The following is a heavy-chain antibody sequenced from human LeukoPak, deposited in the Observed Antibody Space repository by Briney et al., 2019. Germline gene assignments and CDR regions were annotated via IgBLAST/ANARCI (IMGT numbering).Heavy chain of an antibody. CDR2: INKSSGAI. Sequence: GGFLRLSCAASGFTFRDSAMTWVRQAPGKGLEWLSYINKSSGAIYYADSVKGRFTISRDNAKNSLYLQMNSLRDEDTAVYYCARDPGRLDRGNDYYYGMDVWGQGTTVTVSS. CDR3: ARDPGRLDRGNDYYYGMDV. V-gene: IGHV3-48*02. D-gene: IGHD1-1*01. CDR1: GFTFRDSA. J-gene: IGHJ6*02.